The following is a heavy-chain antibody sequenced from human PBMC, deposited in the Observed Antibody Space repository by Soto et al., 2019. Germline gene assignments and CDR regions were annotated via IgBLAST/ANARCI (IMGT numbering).Heavy chain of an antibody. J-gene: IGHJ4*02. Sequence: QITLKESGPTLVKPTQTLTLTCTVSGFSLNTYGVGVGWIRHPPGKALEWLALIYWDDDKRYSPSLNSRLTITKYTSKNQVVLTMTTMDPVDTVTYYCARALGSWGAYYFDYWGQGTLVTVSS. CDR1: GFSLNTYGVG. D-gene: IGHD3-16*01. CDR3: ARALGSWGAYYFDY. CDR2: IYWDDDK. V-gene: IGHV2-5*02.